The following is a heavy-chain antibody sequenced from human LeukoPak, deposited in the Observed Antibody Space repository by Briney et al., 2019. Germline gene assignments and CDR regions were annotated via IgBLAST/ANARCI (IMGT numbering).Heavy chain of an antibody. D-gene: IGHD3-16*02. Sequence: GRSLRLSCAASGFTLTTFAMHWVRQAPGKGLEWVAMFSYDGSIRYNAGSVQGRFTISRDTSQNTLDLQMNSLRPDDTAVYYCARGYRPYDDAFDIWGRGTLVTVSS. CDR1: GFTLTTFA. J-gene: IGHJ3*02. CDR3: ARGYRPYDDAFDI. CDR2: FSYDGSIR. V-gene: IGHV3-30*01.